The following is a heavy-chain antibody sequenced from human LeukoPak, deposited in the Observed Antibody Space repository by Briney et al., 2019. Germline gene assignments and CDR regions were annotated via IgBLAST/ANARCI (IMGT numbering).Heavy chain of an antibody. Sequence: VASVKVSCKASGYTFTGYYMHWVRQAPGQGLEWMGWINPNSGGTNYAQKFQGRVTMTRDTSISTAYMELSRLRSDDTAVYYCATSSGTFYDEYYLDYWGQGTRVTVSS. D-gene: IGHD1-26*01. CDR1: GYTFTGYY. CDR2: INPNSGGT. V-gene: IGHV1-2*02. CDR3: ATSSGTFYDEYYLDY. J-gene: IGHJ4*02.